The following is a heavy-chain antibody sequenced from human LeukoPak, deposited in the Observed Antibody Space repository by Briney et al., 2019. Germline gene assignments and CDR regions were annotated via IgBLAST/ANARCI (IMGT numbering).Heavy chain of an antibody. J-gene: IGHJ4*02. D-gene: IGHD3-22*01. CDR3: ARVWYDSSGYYPYFDY. V-gene: IGHV1-18*01. CDR1: GYTFTSYG. Sequence: ASVKVSCKASGYTFTSYGISWVRQAPGQGLEWMGWISAYNGNTNYAQKLQGRVTMTTDTSTSTAYMELRSLRSDDTAVYYCARVWYDSSGYYPYFDYWGQGALVTVSS. CDR2: ISAYNGNT.